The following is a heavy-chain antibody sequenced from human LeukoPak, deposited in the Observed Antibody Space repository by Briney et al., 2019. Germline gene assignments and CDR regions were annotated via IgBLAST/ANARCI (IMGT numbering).Heavy chain of an antibody. CDR1: GGSISSYY. D-gene: IGHD1-26*01. J-gene: IGHJ6*03. CDR3: ARLLPPSGSYSYYYYYMGV. CDR2: IYTSGST. Sequence: SETLSVTCTVSGGSISSYYWSWIRQPPGKGLDWIGSIYTSGSTNYKPSLKSRVTISVDTSKNQFSLKLTSVTAADTAVYYCARLLPPSGSYSYYYYYMGVWGKGTTVTVSS. V-gene: IGHV4-4*09.